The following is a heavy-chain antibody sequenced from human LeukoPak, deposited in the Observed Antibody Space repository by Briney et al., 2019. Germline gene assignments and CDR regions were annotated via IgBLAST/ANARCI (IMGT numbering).Heavy chain of an antibody. Sequence: GGSLRLSCAASGFTFSSYGMHWVRQAPGKGLEWVAVIWYDGSNKYYADSVKGRFTISRDNSKNTLYLQMNSLKTEDTAVYYCTTYNWNLLGFDYWGQGTLVTVSS. CDR2: IWYDGSNK. V-gene: IGHV3-33*01. D-gene: IGHD1-20*01. J-gene: IGHJ4*02. CDR3: TTYNWNLLGFDY. CDR1: GFTFSSYG.